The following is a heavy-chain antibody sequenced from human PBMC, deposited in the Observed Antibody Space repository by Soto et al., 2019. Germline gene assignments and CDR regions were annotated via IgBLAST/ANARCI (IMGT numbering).Heavy chain of an antibody. CDR3: ARRENIERNYYYYYYMDV. V-gene: IGHV4-59*08. CDR2: IYYSGST. J-gene: IGHJ6*03. Sequence: SETLSLTCTVSGGSISSYYWSWIRQPPGKGLEWIGYIYYSGSTNYNPSLKSRVTISVDTSKNQFSLKLSSVTAADTAVYYCARRENIERNYYYYYYMDVWGKGTTVTVSS. CDR1: GGSISSYY. D-gene: IGHD1-1*01.